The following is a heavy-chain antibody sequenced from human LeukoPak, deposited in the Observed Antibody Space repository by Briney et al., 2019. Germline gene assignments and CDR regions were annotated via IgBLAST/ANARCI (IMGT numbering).Heavy chain of an antibody. Sequence: GRTLRLSCAASGFTFSSYGMHWVRQAPGKGLEWVVVIWYDGSNKYYADSVKGRFTISRDNSKNTLYLQMNSLRAEGTAVYYCARVELVVGYYYGMDVWGQGTTVTVSS. CDR1: GFTFSSYG. J-gene: IGHJ6*02. D-gene: IGHD6-13*01. CDR3: ARVELVVGYYYGMDV. V-gene: IGHV3-33*01. CDR2: IWYDGSNK.